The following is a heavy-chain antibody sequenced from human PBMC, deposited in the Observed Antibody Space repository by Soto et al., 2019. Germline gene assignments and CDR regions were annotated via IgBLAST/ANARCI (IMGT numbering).Heavy chain of an antibody. Sequence: SLRLSCAASGFTFSSYGMHWVRQAPGKGLEWVAVIWYDGSNKYYADSVKGRFTISRDNSKNTLYLQMNSLRAEDTAVYYCARGLDILTGYPLDYWGQGTLVTVSS. D-gene: IGHD3-9*01. CDR2: IWYDGSNK. CDR1: GFTFSSYG. CDR3: ARGLDILTGYPLDY. J-gene: IGHJ4*02. V-gene: IGHV3-33*01.